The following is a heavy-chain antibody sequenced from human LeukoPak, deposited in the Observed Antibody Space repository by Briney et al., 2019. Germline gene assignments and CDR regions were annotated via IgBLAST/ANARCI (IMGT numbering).Heavy chain of an antibody. Sequence: GASVKVSCKASGYTFTSYYMHWVRQAPGQGLEWMGIINPSGGSTSYAQKFQGRVTMTRDTSTSTVYMELSSLRSEDTAVYYCARITDSSGYYYYGMDVWGQGTTVTVSS. D-gene: IGHD3-22*01. CDR3: ARITDSSGYYYYGMDV. J-gene: IGHJ6*02. CDR2: INPSGGST. V-gene: IGHV1-46*01. CDR1: GYTFTSYY.